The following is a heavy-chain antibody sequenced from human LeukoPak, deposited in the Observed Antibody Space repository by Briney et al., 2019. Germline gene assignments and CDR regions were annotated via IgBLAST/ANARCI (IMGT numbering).Heavy chain of an antibody. CDR2: ISYSGST. CDR3: ARDQQYNRPAGWFDP. V-gene: IGHV4-39*01. J-gene: IGHJ5*02. D-gene: IGHD1-14*01. Sequence: SETLSPTCTVFGGGSISSNSYYWGWIRQPPGKGLEWIGSISYSGSTYYNSSLKSRVTISVDTSKNQFSLKLTSVTAADTAVYYCARDQQYNRPAGWFDPWGQGTLVTVSS. CDR1: GGGSISSNSYY.